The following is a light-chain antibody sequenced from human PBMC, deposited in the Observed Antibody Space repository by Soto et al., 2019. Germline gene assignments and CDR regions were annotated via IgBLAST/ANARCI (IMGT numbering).Light chain of an antibody. Sequence: DIQKTQSTSTPCSSVGGRVSVTCRASQSIRRWLAWYQQKPGRAPKVLISDASSLKSGVPSRFSGSGSGTEFTLTISSHQPEDFATYYGQQLVGDPQFAVGTKV. J-gene: IGKJ4*02. CDR3: QQLVGDPQ. V-gene: IGKV1-5*01. CDR1: QSIRRW. CDR2: DAS.